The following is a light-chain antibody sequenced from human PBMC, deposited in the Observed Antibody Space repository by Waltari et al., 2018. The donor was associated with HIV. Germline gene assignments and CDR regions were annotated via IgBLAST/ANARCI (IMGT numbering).Light chain of an antibody. CDR2: EVS. V-gene: IGLV2-8*01. CDR1: SSDVGGYNY. J-gene: IGLJ3*02. CDR3: SSYAGSNNLV. Sequence: QSALTQPPSASGSPGQSVTIPCTGTSSDVGGYNYVSWYEQHPGKAPKLMIYEVSKRPSGVSDRFSGSKSGNTASLTVSGLQAEDEADYYCSSYAGSNNLVFGGGTKLTVL.